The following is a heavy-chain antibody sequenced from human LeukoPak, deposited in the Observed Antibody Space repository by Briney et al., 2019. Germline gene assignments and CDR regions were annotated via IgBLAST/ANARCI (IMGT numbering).Heavy chain of an antibody. V-gene: IGHV4-4*02. Sequence: SGTLSLTCAVSGFSISSSNWWSWVRQPPGKGLEWIGEIYHSGSTNYNPSLKSRVTISVDKSKNQFSLKLSSVTAADTAVYYCARSRPHCSGGSCYSGWFDPWGQGTLVTVSS. J-gene: IGHJ5*02. CDR1: GFSISSSNW. D-gene: IGHD2-15*01. CDR3: ARSRPHCSGGSCYSGWFDP. CDR2: IYHSGST.